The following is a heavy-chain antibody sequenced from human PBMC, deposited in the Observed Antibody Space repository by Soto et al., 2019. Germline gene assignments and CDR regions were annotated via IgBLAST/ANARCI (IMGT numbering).Heavy chain of an antibody. CDR2: TRSKAYGGTS. Sequence: EVQLVESGGGLVQPGRSLRLSCTVSGFTFGDYLMSWFRQAPGKGLEWVGFTRSKAYGGTSEYAASVKDRFTISRDDSKSIAYLQMNSLKTEDTAVYDCTRGWAVPGRRGFDPWGQGTLVTVSS. D-gene: IGHD6-19*01. CDR1: GFTFGDYL. CDR3: TRGWAVPGRRGFDP. J-gene: IGHJ5*02. V-gene: IGHV3-49*03.